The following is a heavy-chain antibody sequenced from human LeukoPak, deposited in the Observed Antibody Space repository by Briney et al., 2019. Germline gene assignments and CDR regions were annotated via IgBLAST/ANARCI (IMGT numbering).Heavy chain of an antibody. CDR2: FDPEDGET. J-gene: IGHJ5*02. V-gene: IGHV1-24*01. CDR3: ATDPPDQRYCSGGSCYSSGWFDP. D-gene: IGHD2-15*01. Sequence: ASVEVSCKVSGYTLTELSMHWVRQAPGKGLEWMGGFDPEDGETIYAQKFQGRVTMTEDTSTDTAYMELSSLRSEDTAVYYCATDPPDQRYCSGGSCYSSGWFDPWGQGTLVTVSS. CDR1: GYTLTELS.